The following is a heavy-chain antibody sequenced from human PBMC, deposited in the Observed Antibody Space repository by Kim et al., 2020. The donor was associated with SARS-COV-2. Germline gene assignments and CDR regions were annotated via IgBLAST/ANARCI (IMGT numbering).Heavy chain of an antibody. CDR3: AKSYCSSTTCSSRMDV. CDR2: VTGSGSST. Sequence: GGSLRLSCAASGFTFSSYAMTWVRQAPGKGLEWVSAVTGSGSSTYYADSVKGRFTISRDNSKNTLYLQMDSLRAEDTAIYYCAKSYCSSTTCSSRMDVWG. V-gene: IGHV3-23*01. J-gene: IGHJ6*01. CDR1: GFTFSSYA. D-gene: IGHD2-2*01.